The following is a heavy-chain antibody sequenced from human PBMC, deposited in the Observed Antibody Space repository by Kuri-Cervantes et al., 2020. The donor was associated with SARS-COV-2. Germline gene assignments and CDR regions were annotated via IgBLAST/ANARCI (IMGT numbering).Heavy chain of an antibody. CDR2: SNHSAST. CDR1: GGSFSGYY. CDR3: ARRGPTGTRHFDY. V-gene: IGHV4-34*01. Sequence: GSLRLSCAVYGGSFSGYYWSWIRQPPGKGLEWIWKSNHSASTNSNPSLKSHVTISVDTSKHQFPPKLSSVTAADTAVYYCARRGPTGTRHFDYWGQGTLVTVSS. D-gene: IGHD1-7*01. J-gene: IGHJ4*02.